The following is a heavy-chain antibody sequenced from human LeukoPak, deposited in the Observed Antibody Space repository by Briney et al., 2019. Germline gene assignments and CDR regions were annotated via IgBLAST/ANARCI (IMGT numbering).Heavy chain of an antibody. CDR2: INHNGNVN. V-gene: IGHV3-7*01. Sequence: GGSLRLSCAASGFTFSSYWMNWARQAPGKGLEWVASINHNGNVNYYVDSVKGRFTISRDNAKNSLYLQMNSLRAEDTAVYYCAKDAGTTAKLPDYWGQGTLVTVS. CDR3: AKDAGTTAKLPDY. D-gene: IGHD4-17*01. J-gene: IGHJ4*02. CDR1: GFTFSSYW.